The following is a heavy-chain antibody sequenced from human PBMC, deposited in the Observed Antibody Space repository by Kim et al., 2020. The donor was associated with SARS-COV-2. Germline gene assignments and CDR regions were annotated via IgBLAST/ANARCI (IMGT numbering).Heavy chain of an antibody. D-gene: IGHD1-26*01. CDR3: AKSGGAC. Sequence: GGSLRLSCAASGFTFSSYAMSWVRQAPGKGLEWVSVVYSGGSTTYYADSVKGRFTISRDNSKNTLYLQMNSLRAEDTAVYYCAKSGGACWGQGTLVTVSS. CDR2: VYSGGSTT. CDR1: GFTFSSYA. J-gene: IGHJ4*02. V-gene: IGHV3-23*03.